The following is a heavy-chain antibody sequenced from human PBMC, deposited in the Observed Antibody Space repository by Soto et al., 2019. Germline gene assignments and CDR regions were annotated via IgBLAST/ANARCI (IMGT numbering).Heavy chain of an antibody. Sequence: QVQLVESGGGVVQPGRSLRLSCAASGFTFSSYGMHWVRQAPGKGLEWVAVIWYDGSNKYYADSVKGRFTISRDNSKNTXXLQMNSLRAEDTAVYYCARDRMPYSSGWYGTYFDYWGQGTLVTVSS. CDR1: GFTFSSYG. CDR2: IWYDGSNK. D-gene: IGHD6-19*01. J-gene: IGHJ4*02. V-gene: IGHV3-33*01. CDR3: ARDRMPYSSGWYGTYFDY.